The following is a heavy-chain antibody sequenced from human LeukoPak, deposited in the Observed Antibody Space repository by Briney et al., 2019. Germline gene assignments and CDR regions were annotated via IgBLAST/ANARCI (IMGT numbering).Heavy chain of an antibody. CDR1: GLTLCSNY. D-gene: IGHD4-23*01. CDR2: IYSGCSP. CDR3: ARGGNSLVDFDY. Sequence: PRGSLGLFCSASGLTLCSNYVSLVRQDAGKGLEWVSVIYSGCSPYYADSVKGPFTISRHNSKHPLYLQMNSLRAEDTCVYYCARGGNSLVDFDYWGQGTLVTVSS. J-gene: IGHJ4*02. V-gene: IGHV3-53*04.